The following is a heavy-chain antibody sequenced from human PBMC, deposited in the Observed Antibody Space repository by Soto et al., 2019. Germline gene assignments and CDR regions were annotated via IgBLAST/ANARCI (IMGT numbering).Heavy chain of an antibody. Sequence: EVQLVETGGGLIQPGGSLKLSCSVAGFTVSDSMSWVRQAPGKGLECVSFIHSDGSTHYTDSLRGRFTISRANSKNTLYLKMDRLRVDDTAVYFWAREASGPFDYWGQGTLVTVAS. V-gene: IGHV3-53*02. CDR3: AREASGPFDY. CDR2: IHSDGST. CDR1: GFTVSDS. J-gene: IGHJ4*02. D-gene: IGHD6-19*01.